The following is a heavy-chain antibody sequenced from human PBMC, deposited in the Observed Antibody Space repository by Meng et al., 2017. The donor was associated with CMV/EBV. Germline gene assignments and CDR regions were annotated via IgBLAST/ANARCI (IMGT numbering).Heavy chain of an antibody. J-gene: IGHJ6*02. CDR2: ISSSSSTI. D-gene: IGHD6-19*01. Sequence: GESLKISCAASGFTFSSYSMNWVRQAPGKGLEWVSYISSSSSTIYYADSVKGRFTISRDNAKNSLYLQMNSLRAEDTAVYYCARETWQWLVGVWGQGTTVTVXS. CDR1: GFTFSSYS. V-gene: IGHV3-48*04. CDR3: ARETWQWLVGV.